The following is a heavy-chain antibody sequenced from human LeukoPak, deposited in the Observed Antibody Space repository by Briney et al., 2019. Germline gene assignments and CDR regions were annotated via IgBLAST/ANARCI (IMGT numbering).Heavy chain of an antibody. CDR2: ISSSSSYI. CDR3: ARDYDYDIGGNDAFDI. Sequence: GGSLRLSCAASGFTFSSYSMNWVRQAPGKGLEWVSSISSSSSYIYYADSVKGRFTISRDNAKNSLYLQMNSLRAEDTAVYYCARDYDYDIGGNDAFDIWGQGTMVTVSS. CDR1: GFTFSSYS. D-gene: IGHD3-9*01. V-gene: IGHV3-21*01. J-gene: IGHJ3*02.